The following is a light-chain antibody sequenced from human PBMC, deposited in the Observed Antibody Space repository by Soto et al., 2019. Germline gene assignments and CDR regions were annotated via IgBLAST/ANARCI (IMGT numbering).Light chain of an antibody. CDR2: DAS. CDR3: QHYDHWPPFT. J-gene: IGKJ3*01. Sequence: IVLTQFPATVSVSPGETVTLSCRASQRLTDTLAWEQQKPGQAPRLLLYDASTRATDIPDRFSGSGSGTEFTLTISSLQSEDSAIYVCQHYDHWPPFTFGNGTKVNVK. CDR1: QRLTDT. V-gene: IGKV3-15*01.